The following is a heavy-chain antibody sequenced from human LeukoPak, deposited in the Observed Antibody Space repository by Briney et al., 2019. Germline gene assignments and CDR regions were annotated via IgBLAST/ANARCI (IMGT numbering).Heavy chain of an antibody. V-gene: IGHV4-34*01. CDR3: ARARGIAAGWFDP. Sequence: PSETLSLTCAVYGGSFSGYYWSWIRQPPGKGLEWIGEINHSGSTNYNPSLKSRVTISVDTSKNQFSLKLSSVTAADTAVYYCARARGIAAGWFDPWGQGTLVTVSS. D-gene: IGHD6-13*01. CDR2: INHSGST. J-gene: IGHJ5*02. CDR1: GGSFSGYY.